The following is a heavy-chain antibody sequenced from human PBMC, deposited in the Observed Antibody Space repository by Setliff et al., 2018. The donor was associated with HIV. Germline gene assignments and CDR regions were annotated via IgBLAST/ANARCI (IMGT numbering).Heavy chain of an antibody. V-gene: IGHV1-46*01. CDR2: INPSGGST. J-gene: IGHJ4*03. D-gene: IGHD3-22*01. CDR1: GYTFTNYY. Sequence: ASVKVSCKASGYTFTNYYMHWVRQAPGQGPEWMGIINPSGGSTTYAQKFQGRVTMTRDTSTSTFYMELSSLRSEDTAVYYCARDQKWRSHYYDSIVSSYYFDYWVPETLLVTVSS. CDR3: ARDQKWRSHYYDSIVSSYYFDY.